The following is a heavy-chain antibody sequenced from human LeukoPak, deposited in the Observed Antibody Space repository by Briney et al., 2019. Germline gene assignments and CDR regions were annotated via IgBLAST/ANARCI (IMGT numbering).Heavy chain of an antibody. J-gene: IGHJ6*03. CDR3: ARAPYYYDSSGYYTPLAYYYMDV. D-gene: IGHD3-22*01. V-gene: IGHV3-21*01. CDR2: ISSSSSYI. CDR1: GFTFSHYS. Sequence: PGGSLRLSCAASGFTFSHYSMHWVRQAPGKGLEWVSSISSSSSYIYYADSVKGRFTISRDNVKNSLYLQMNSLRAEDTAVYYCARAPYYYDSSGYYTPLAYYYMDVWGKGTTVTISS.